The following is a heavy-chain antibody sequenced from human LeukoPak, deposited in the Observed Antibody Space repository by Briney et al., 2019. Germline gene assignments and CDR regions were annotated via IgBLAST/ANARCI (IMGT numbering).Heavy chain of an antibody. D-gene: IGHD3-3*01. CDR3: ARAFLLLEWLLSPQFDH. CDR1: GFTFSDYW. CDR2: IKRDGTEK. V-gene: IGHV3-7*01. J-gene: IGHJ4*02. Sequence: GGSLRLSCAASGFTFSDYWMSWVRQAPGKGLEWVANIKRDGTEKYHVDSLKGRFTISRDNAKNSVYLQMNNLRVEDTAVYYCARAFLLLEWLLSPQFDHWGQGTLVTVSS.